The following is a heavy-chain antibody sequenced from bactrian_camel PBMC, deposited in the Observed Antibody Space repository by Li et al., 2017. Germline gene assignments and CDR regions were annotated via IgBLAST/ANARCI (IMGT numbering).Heavy chain of an antibody. CDR2: IDSDGST. Sequence: QVQLVESGGGSVQAGGSLRLSCTASGFSFDGFDTGWYRQAPGKEREGVAAIDSDGSTSYADSVKGRFTISKDNAKNTLYLQMNSLKPEDTANYYCAAGGGNGDFCFTGERSMDYWGQGTQVTVS. V-gene: IGHV3S55*01. D-gene: IGHD3*01. CDR1: GFSFDGFD. CDR3: AAGGGNGDFCFTGERSMDY. J-gene: IGHJ4*01.